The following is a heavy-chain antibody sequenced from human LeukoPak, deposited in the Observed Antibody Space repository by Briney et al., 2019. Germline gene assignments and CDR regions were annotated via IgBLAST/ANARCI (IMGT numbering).Heavy chain of an antibody. CDR1: GGSFSGYY. CDR2: INHSGST. CDR3: ARGLRGNYGSGSRYYYGMDV. V-gene: IGHV4-34*01. J-gene: IGHJ6*04. Sequence: PSETLSLTCAVYGGSFSGYYWSWIRQPPGKGLEWIGEINHSGSTNYNPSLKSRVTISVDTSKNQFSLKLSSVTAAYTAVYYCARGLRGNYGSGSRYYYGMDVWGKGTTVTVSS. D-gene: IGHD3-10*01.